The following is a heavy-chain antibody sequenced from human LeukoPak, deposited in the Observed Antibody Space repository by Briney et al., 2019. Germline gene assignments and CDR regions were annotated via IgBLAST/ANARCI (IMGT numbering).Heavy chain of an antibody. J-gene: IGHJ4*02. CDR2: ISSSSSYI. V-gene: IGHV3-21*04. Sequence: GGSLRLSCAASGFTFSSYSMNWVHQAPGKGLEWVSSISSSSSYIYYADSVKGRFTISRDNAKNSLYLQMNSLRAEDTAVYYCARLGGDYGYYFDYWGQGTLVTVSS. D-gene: IGHD4-17*01. CDR1: GFTFSSYS. CDR3: ARLGGDYGYYFDY.